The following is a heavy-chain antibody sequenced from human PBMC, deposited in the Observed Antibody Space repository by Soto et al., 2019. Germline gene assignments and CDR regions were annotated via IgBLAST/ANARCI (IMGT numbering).Heavy chain of an antibody. CDR2: INHSGST. CDR3: ARVASSSGRPFDY. V-gene: IGHV4-34*01. Sequence: QVQLQQWGAGLLKPSETLSLTCAVYGGSFSGYYWSWIRQPPGKGLEWIGEINHSGSTNYNPSLKSRVTISVDTSKNQFSLKLSSVTAADTAVYYCARVASSSGRPFDYWGQGTLVTVSS. J-gene: IGHJ4*02. D-gene: IGHD6-13*01. CDR1: GGSFSGYY.